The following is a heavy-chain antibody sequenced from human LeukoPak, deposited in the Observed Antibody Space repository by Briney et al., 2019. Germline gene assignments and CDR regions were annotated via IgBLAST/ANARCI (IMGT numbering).Heavy chain of an antibody. CDR1: GGSISSYY. CDR3: AGGIAVAGTDY. J-gene: IGHJ4*02. D-gene: IGHD6-19*01. CDR2: TYYSGST. V-gene: IGHV4-59*01. Sequence: SETLSLTCTVSGGSISSYYWSWIRQPPGKGLEWIGYTYYSGSTNYNPSLKSRVTISVDTSKNQFSLKLSSVTAADTAVYYCAGGIAVAGTDYWGQGTLVTVSS.